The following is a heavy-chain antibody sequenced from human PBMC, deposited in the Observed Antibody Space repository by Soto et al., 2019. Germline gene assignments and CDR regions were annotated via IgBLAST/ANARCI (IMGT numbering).Heavy chain of an antibody. Sequence: ASVKVSCKASGYTFTSYYMHWVRQAPGQRLEWMGWINPDNGNTKSSQKFQDRVIITRDKSASTAYMDLSSLRSEDTAVYYCARGIATGQLDPWGQGTLVTVSS. CDR1: GYTFTSYY. CDR3: ARGIATGQLDP. D-gene: IGHD2-15*01. J-gene: IGHJ5*02. V-gene: IGHV1-3*01. CDR2: INPDNGNT.